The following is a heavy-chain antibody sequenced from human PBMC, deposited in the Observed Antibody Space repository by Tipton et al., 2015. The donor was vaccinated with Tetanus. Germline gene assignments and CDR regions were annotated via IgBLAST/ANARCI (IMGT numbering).Heavy chain of an antibody. CDR1: GFTFTRYA. J-gene: IGHJ3*01. Sequence: SLRLSCAASGFTFTRYAMHWVRQAPGKGLEWVSVMYSGGDTYYVDSVKGRFSISRDNAKNTLYLQMNSLRVEDTAVYYCVRGLTQNYYDPSGDGFDFWGQGTKVTVSS. CDR3: VRGLTQNYYDPSGDGFDF. D-gene: IGHD3-22*01. V-gene: IGHV3-53*01. CDR2: MYSGGDT.